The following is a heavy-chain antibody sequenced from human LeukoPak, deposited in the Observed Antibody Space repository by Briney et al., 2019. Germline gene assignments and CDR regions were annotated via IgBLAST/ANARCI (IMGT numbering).Heavy chain of an antibody. CDR1: GFTFSSYA. CDR2: ISGSGGST. J-gene: IGHJ6*03. V-gene: IGHV3-23*01. CDR3: ARVEEGYGSGRRENYYYYYMDV. D-gene: IGHD3-10*01. Sequence: PGGSLRLSCAASGFTFSSYAMSWVRQAPGKGLEWVSAISGSGGSTNYADSVKGRFTISRDNSKNTLYLQMNSLRAEDTAVYYCARVEEGYGSGRRENYYYYYMDVWGKGTTVTISS.